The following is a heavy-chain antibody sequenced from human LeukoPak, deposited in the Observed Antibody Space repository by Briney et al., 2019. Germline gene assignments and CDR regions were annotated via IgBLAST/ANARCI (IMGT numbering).Heavy chain of an antibody. CDR3: ARRTVTDAFDI. CDR1: GGSISSYY. J-gene: IGHJ3*02. D-gene: IGHD4-17*01. CDR2: IYYSGST. Sequence: PSEALSLTCTVSGGSISSYYWSWIRQPPGKGPEWIGYIYYSGSTNYNPSLKSRVTISVDASKNQFSLKLSSVTAVDTAVYYCARRTVTDAFDIWGQGTMVTVSS. V-gene: IGHV4-59*08.